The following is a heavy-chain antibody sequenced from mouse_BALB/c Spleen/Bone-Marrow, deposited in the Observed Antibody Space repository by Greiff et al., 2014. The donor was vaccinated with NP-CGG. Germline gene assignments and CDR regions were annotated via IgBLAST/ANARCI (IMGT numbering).Heavy chain of an antibody. J-gene: IGHJ2*01. CDR2: INPGSGGA. Sequence: QVQLKESGAELVRPGTAVNVSCKASGYAFTNYLIEWVKQRPGQGLEWIGVINPGSGGANYNEKFKGKATLTADKSSSTAYMQLSSLTSDDSAVYFCARFGRYYFDYWGQGTTLTVFS. V-gene: IGHV1-54*01. CDR3: ARFGRYYFDY. CDR1: GYAFTNYL.